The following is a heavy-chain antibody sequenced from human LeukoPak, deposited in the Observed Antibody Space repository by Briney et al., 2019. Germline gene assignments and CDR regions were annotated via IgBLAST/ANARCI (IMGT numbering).Heavy chain of an antibody. J-gene: IGHJ4*02. V-gene: IGHV3-74*01. D-gene: IGHD7-27*01. CDR3: AALLGGPHPGY. CDR2: IKTDGSTT. Sequence: PGGSLRLSCAVSGFTFSSSWMHWVRQAPGKGLVWVSHIKTDGSTTAYADSVKGRFTISRDNAKNTLYLQMNSLRAEDTAVYYCAALLGGPHPGYWGQGTLVTVSS. CDR1: GFTFSSSW.